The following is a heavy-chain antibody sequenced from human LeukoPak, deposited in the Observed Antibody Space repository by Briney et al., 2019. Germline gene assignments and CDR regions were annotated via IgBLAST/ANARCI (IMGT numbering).Heavy chain of an antibody. V-gene: IGHV1-3*01. CDR2: INAGNGNT. CDR3: AKDIFGTWRYYDTLAFDI. Sequence: ASVKVSCKASGYTFTSYAMHWVRQAPGQRLEWMGWINAGNGNTKYSQKFQGRVTITRDTSASTAYMELSSLRSEDTAVYYCAKDIFGTWRYYDTLAFDIWGQGTMVTVSS. CDR1: GYTFTSYA. D-gene: IGHD3-22*01. J-gene: IGHJ3*02.